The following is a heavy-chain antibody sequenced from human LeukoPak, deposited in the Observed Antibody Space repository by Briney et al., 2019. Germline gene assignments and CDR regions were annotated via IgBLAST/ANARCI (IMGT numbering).Heavy chain of an antibody. V-gene: IGHV4-61*01. CDR3: ARPMTTVTTGARY. J-gene: IGHJ4*02. D-gene: IGHD4-17*01. Sequence: PSETLSLTCSVSGGSVSSGISYWSWIRQPPGEGLEWIAYISDSGGSDYNPSLRGRVTISLDTSKNQFSLRLTSVTAADTAVYYCARPMTTVTTGARYWGQGTLVTVSS. CDR2: ISDSGGS. CDR1: GGSVSSGISY.